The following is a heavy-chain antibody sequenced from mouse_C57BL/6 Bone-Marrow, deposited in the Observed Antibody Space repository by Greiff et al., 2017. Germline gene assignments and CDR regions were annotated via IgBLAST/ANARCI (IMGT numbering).Heavy chain of an antibody. Sequence: DVKLVESEGGLVQPGSSMKLSCTASGFTFSDYYMAWVRQVPEKGLEWVANINYDGSSTYYLDSLKSRFIISRDNAKNILYLQMSSLKSEDTATYYCARITTVVAYAMDYWGQGTSVTVSS. CDR2: INYDGSST. J-gene: IGHJ4*01. CDR3: ARITTVVAYAMDY. D-gene: IGHD1-1*01. CDR1: GFTFSDYY. V-gene: IGHV5-16*01.